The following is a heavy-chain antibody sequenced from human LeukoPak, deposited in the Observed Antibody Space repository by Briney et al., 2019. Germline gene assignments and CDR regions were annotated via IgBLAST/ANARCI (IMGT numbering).Heavy chain of an antibody. J-gene: IGHJ4*02. CDR2: IYYNGDT. CDR3: TRGGWSYDY. Sequence: SETLSLTCTVSSGSISSYYWSWVRQPPGKGLEWIGYIYYNGDTNYNAFLKSRVTISVDTSKNQFSLELSSVTAADTAVYYCTRGGWSYDYWGQGTLVTVSS. CDR1: SGSISSYY. D-gene: IGHD6-19*01. V-gene: IGHV4-59*01.